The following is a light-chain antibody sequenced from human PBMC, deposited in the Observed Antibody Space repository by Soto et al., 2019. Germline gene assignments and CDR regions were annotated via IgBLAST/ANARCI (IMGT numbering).Light chain of an antibody. CDR1: SSNIESNW. CDR3: AAWDDTLKRYV. Sequence: QSVLTQAPSVSGTPGQRVTISCSGSSSNIESNWVYWYQQLPGTAPKLLIYNNNQRPSGVPDRFSGSKSGTSASLAISGLQSEDESDYYCAAWDDTLKRYVFGTGTKVTVL. V-gene: IGLV1-44*01. CDR2: NNN. J-gene: IGLJ1*01.